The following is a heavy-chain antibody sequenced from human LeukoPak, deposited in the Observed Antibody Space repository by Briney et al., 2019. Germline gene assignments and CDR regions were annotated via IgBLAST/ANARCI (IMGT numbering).Heavy chain of an antibody. CDR1: GFAFVSNG. CDR2: IRYEGSNK. V-gene: IGHV3-30*02. J-gene: IGHJ6*03. Sequence: GSPRPPRCAPGFAFVSNGLHWGRRAPGKGGGGVALIRYEGSNKYYADSVQGTFTISRDNSKNSLYLQMISVRAEDTAVYDCALSGSYAYYYMDVWGKGTTVTVSS. D-gene: IGHD1-26*01. CDR3: ALSGSYAYYYMDV.